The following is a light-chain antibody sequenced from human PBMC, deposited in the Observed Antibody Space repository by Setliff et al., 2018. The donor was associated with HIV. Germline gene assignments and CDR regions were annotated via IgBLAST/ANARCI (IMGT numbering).Light chain of an antibody. CDR2: DVS. CDR3: SSYTSSNTWV. CDR1: NSDVGGYDY. Sequence: QSALAQPRSVSGSPGQSVTISCTGTNSDVGGYDYVSWYQQHPGKAPGLIIYDVSKRPSGVPDRFSGSTSANTASLTISGLQPEDEADYYCSSYTSSNTWVFGGGTKVTVL. V-gene: IGLV2-11*01. J-gene: IGLJ3*02.